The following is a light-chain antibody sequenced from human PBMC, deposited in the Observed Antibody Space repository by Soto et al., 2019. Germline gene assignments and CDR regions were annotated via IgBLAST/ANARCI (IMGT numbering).Light chain of an antibody. Sequence: EIVLTQSPATVSLSPGERATLSCRASQIVNRHLAWYQQKPGQPPSLLIYDISNRDTGIPARFSGSGSGTDFTLTISSLEPEDSAVYYCQQRSYWPRNTFGQGTKLEIK. CDR3: QQRSYWPRNT. CDR2: DIS. J-gene: IGKJ2*01. V-gene: IGKV3-11*01. CDR1: QIVNRH.